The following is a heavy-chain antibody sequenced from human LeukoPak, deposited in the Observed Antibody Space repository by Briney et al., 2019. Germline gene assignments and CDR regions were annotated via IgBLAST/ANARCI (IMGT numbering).Heavy chain of an antibody. CDR1: GFTFTTYW. Sequence: AGGCLRLSCAASGFTFTTYWMSWVRQAPGKGLEWVANINQDGIEKYYVASVRGRLTISRDNAKNSIYVQMNSLRAEDAAVYYCARGFDGYYGFDLWGQRTIHTVSP. J-gene: IGHJ3*01. CDR3: ARGFDGYYGFDL. V-gene: IGHV3-7*05. D-gene: IGHD5-24*01. CDR2: INQDGIEK.